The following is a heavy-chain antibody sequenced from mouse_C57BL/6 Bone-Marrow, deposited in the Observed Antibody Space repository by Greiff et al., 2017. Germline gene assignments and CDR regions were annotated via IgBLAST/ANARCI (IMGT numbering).Heavy chain of an antibody. V-gene: IGHV3-8*01. CDR3: ARGPYDYGSSYTGDYYAMDY. Sequence: DVMLVESGPGLAKPSQTLSLTCSVTGYSITSDYLNWIRKFPGNKLEYMGYISYSGSTYYNPSLKSRISITRDTSKNQYYLQLNAVTTEDTATYYCARGPYDYGSSYTGDYYAMDYWGQGTSVTVSS. CDR2: ISYSGST. J-gene: IGHJ4*01. CDR1: GYSITSDY. D-gene: IGHD1-1*01.